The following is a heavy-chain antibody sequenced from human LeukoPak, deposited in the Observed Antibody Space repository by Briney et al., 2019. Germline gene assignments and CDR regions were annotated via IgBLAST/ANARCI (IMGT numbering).Heavy chain of an antibody. CDR3: AAQGGSGDLRY. J-gene: IGHJ4*02. D-gene: IGHD4-17*01. V-gene: IGHV3-7*05. Sequence: GGSLRLSCAASGFSFSTFWMTWVRQAPGKGLEWVANINQDGNIKYYVDSLKGRFTISRDNAKNSLYLQMSSLKTEDTAVYYCAAQGGSGDLRYWGQGTLVTVSS. CDR1: GFSFSTFW. CDR2: INQDGNIK.